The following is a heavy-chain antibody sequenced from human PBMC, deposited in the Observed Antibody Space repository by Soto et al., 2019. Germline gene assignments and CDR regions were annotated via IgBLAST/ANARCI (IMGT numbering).Heavy chain of an antibody. Sequence: ASETLSLTCTVSGGSSSSYCWSWIRQPPGKGLEWIGYIYYSGSTNYNPSLKSRVTISVDTPKNQFSLKLSSVTAADTAVYYCARDRYRSSWSAFDYWGQGTLVTVSS. J-gene: IGHJ4*02. CDR2: IYYSGST. CDR1: GGSSSSYC. CDR3: ARDRYRSSWSAFDY. V-gene: IGHV4-59*12. D-gene: IGHD6-13*01.